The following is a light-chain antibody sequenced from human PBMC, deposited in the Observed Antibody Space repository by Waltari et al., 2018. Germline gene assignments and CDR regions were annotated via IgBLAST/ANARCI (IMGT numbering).Light chain of an antibody. V-gene: IGKV1-33*01. CDR3: QQYNTWPPYT. Sequence: DIQMTQSPSSLSASVGDRVTITCQASHDISNYLNWYQQKPGKAPKLLIYDASNLETGVPSRFSGSGSGTDFSFTISSLQPEDIATYYCQQYNTWPPYTFGQGTKLESK. CDR2: DAS. CDR1: HDISNY. J-gene: IGKJ2*01.